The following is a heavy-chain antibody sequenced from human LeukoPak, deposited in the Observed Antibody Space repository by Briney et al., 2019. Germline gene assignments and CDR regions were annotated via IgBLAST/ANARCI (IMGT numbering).Heavy chain of an antibody. V-gene: IGHV3-11*01. J-gene: IGHJ4*02. CDR2: ISSSGTTM. CDR3: AKGHTYGMI. Sequence: KSGGSLRLSWAASGFTFRDYYMSWIRQSPGKGLEWVSYISSSGTTMEYAKSVKGRFTISRDNAKDSLYLQMNSLEAEDTAVYYCAKGHTYGMIWGQGTLVSVSS. D-gene: IGHD2-8*01. CDR1: GFTFRDYY.